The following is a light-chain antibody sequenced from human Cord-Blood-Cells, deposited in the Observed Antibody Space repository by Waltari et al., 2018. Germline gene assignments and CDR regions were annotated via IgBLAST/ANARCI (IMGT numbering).Light chain of an antibody. CDR3: QQSYSTPPYT. Sequence: DIQMTQSPSSLSASVGDRVTITCRASQSLSSYLNWYQQKPGKAPKLLIYAASSLQSVVPSRFSGSGSGTDFTLTISSLQPEDFATYYCQQSYSTPPYTFGQGTKLEIK. CDR1: QSLSSY. J-gene: IGKJ2*01. V-gene: IGKV1-39*01. CDR2: AAS.